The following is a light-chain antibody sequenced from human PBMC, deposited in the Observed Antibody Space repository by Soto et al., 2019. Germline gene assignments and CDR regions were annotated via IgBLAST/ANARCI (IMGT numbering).Light chain of an antibody. J-gene: IGKJ2*01. Sequence: EILITQSPPTLSVFPGERATLSCRASQTISTNLAWYQQKPGQAPRLLLSAASSKAPGIPARFSGSGSGTDFTLTISSLQSEDSAVYYWQHYNNRPPYTFGQGTKLEIK. CDR2: AAS. CDR3: QHYNNRPPYT. V-gene: IGKV3-15*01. CDR1: QTISTN.